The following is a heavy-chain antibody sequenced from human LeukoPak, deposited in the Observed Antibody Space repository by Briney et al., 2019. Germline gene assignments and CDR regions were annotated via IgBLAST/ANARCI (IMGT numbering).Heavy chain of an antibody. CDR2: INPNSGGT. CDR1: GYTFTGYY. V-gene: IGHV1-2*02. Sequence: ASVKVSCKATGYTFTGYYMHWVRQAPGQGLEWMGWINPNSGGTNYAQRFQGRVTMTRDTSSSTAYMELSRLRSDDTAMFYCASTTGLDDWGQGTLVTVSS. CDR3: ASTTGLDD. D-gene: IGHD1-1*01. J-gene: IGHJ4*02.